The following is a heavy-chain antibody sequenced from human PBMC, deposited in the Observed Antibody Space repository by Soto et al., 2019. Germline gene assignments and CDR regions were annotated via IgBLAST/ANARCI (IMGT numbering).Heavy chain of an antibody. CDR1: GGSISSGGYY. V-gene: IGHV4-31*03. J-gene: IGHJ4*02. Sequence: QVQLQESGPGLVKPSQTLSLTCTVSGGSISSGGYYWSWIRQHPGKGLEWIGYIYYSGSTYYNPSLKRRVTISVDTSKNQFSLKLRSVTAADTAVYYCARNSVVVVTAIDYWGQGTLVPVSS. D-gene: IGHD2-21*02. CDR2: IYYSGST. CDR3: ARNSVVVVTAIDY.